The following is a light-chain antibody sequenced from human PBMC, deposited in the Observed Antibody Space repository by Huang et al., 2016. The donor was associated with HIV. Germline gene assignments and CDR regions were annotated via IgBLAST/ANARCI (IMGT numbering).Light chain of an antibody. CDR3: QQYDNLPLT. J-gene: IGKJ4*01. Sequence: DIQMTQSPSSLSQSVGDRVTITCHASQDISNYLNWYQQKPGKAPKLLIYDASHLESGVPSRFSGGGSGTDFTFTISSLRPEDVATYYCQQYDNLPLTFGGGTTVEIK. CDR2: DAS. CDR1: QDISNY. V-gene: IGKV1-33*01.